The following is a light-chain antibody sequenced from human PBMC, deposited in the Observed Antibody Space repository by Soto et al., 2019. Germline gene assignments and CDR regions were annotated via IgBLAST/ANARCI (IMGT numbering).Light chain of an antibody. CDR3: QQRTRWPMT. CDR2: DAS. V-gene: IGKV3-11*01. J-gene: IGKJ5*01. CDR1: QSVSSY. Sequence: EIVLTQSPATLSLSPGEGATLSCRASQSVSSYLAWYQQKPGQAPRLLIYDASNRATGIPARFSGSGSGTDFALTISSLEPEDFAVYYCQQRTRWPMTFGQGTRLENK.